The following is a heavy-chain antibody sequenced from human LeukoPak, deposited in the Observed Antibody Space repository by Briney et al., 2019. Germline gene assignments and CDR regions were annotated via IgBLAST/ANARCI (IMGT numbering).Heavy chain of an antibody. J-gene: IGHJ4*02. V-gene: IGHV4-34*01. Sequence: KASETLSLTCAVYGGSFSGYYWSWIRQPPGKGLEWIGEINHSGSTNYSPSLKSRVTISVDTSKNQFSLKLSSVTAADTAVYYCARGGIAVAGSDFDYWGQGTLVTVSS. D-gene: IGHD6-19*01. CDR2: INHSGST. CDR1: GGSFSGYY. CDR3: ARGGIAVAGSDFDY.